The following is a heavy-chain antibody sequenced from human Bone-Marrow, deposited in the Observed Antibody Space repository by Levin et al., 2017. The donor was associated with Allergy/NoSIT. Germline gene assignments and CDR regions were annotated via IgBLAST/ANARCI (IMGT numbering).Heavy chain of an antibody. CDR1: GLTISNYA. Sequence: PGGSLRLSCAASGLTISNYAMTWVRQAPGKGLEWVSSITTSGDNTYSADSVKGRFTISRDNPNNTVHLQMNSLRAEDTAIYYCAKSVGLIWSGNQGVGYFDVWGRGTLVTVSS. D-gene: IGHD3-3*01. J-gene: IGHJ2*01. CDR2: ITTSGDNT. V-gene: IGHV3-23*01. CDR3: AKSVGLIWSGNQGVGYFDV.